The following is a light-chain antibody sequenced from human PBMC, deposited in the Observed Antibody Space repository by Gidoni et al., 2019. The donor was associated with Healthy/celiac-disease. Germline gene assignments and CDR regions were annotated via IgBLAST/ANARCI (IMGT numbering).Light chain of an antibody. CDR2: DAA. Sequence: DIQMSQSPSSLSASVGDRVTITCQASQEISNYLNWYQQKPGKAPKLLIYDAANLETGVPSRFSGSGSGTDFTFTISGLQPEDIATYYCQQYGNRPGITFGQGTRLEI. V-gene: IGKV1-33*01. CDR1: QEISNY. J-gene: IGKJ5*01. CDR3: QQYGNRPGIT.